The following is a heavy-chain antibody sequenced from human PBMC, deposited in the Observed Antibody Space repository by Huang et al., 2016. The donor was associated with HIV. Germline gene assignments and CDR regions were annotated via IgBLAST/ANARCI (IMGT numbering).Heavy chain of an antibody. CDR3: ARLWSRDGYNWDY. V-gene: IGHV1-18*01. J-gene: IGHJ4*02. Sequence: QVQLVQSGAEVKKPGASVKVSCKASGYIFNDYPISWVRQAPGQGLELMGWINPYNGNTRYVQKFQGRVTMTTDTSTSTAYMELRRLRSDDTALYYCARLWSRDGYNWDYWGQGTLVTVPS. CDR2: INPYNGNT. CDR1: GYIFNDYP. D-gene: IGHD5-12*01.